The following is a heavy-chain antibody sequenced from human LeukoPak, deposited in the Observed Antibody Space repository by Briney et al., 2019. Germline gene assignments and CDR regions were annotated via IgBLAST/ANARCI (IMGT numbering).Heavy chain of an antibody. CDR3: AKAPVTSCRGAYCYPFDY. J-gene: IGHJ4*02. V-gene: IGHV3-72*01. Sequence: PGGSLRLSCAASGFTFCDYNMDWVRQAPGKGLEWVGRSRNKANSYSTTYGKSVKVRFTISRDDSENSLYMQLNSLKTEDTGVYYCAKAPVTSCRGAYCYPFDYWGQGTLVTVSS. CDR2: SRNKANSYST. CDR1: GFTFCDYN. D-gene: IGHD2-21*01.